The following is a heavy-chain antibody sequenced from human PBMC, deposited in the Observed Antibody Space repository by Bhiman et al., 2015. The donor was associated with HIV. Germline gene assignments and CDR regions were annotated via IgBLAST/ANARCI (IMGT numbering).Heavy chain of an antibody. V-gene: IGHV3-20*04. Sequence: EVQLVESGGGVVRPGGSLRLSCAASGFTFDDYGMSWVRQAPGKGLEWVSGINGDGDRTGYADSVMGRFTISRDNAKNSLYLQMNSLRAEDTAVYYCARDQAREVNGMDVWGQGTTVTVSS. CDR1: GFTFDDYG. J-gene: IGHJ6*02. CDR2: INGDGDRT. CDR3: ARDQAREVNGMDV. D-gene: IGHD3-10*01.